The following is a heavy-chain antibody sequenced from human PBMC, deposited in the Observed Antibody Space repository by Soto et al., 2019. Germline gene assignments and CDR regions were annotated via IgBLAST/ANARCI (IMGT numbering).Heavy chain of an antibody. D-gene: IGHD3-3*01. CDR2: IKQDGSEK. J-gene: IGHJ6*02. V-gene: IGHV3-7*05. Sequence: GGSLRLSCAASGFTFSSYWMSWVRQAPGKGLEWVANIKQDGSEKYYVDSVKGRFTISRDNAKNSLYLQMNSLRAEDTAVYYCAREGRSGVVIIRYYYYGMDVWGQGTTVTVSS. CDR3: AREGRSGVVIIRYYYYGMDV. CDR1: GFTFSSYW.